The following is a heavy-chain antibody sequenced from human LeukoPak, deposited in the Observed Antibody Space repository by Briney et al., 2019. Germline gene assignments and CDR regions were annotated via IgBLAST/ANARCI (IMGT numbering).Heavy chain of an antibody. V-gene: IGHV3-74*01. CDR3: AKATGTLTN. J-gene: IGHJ4*02. Sequence: GGSLRLSCAASGFTFSSYWMHWVRQAPGKGLVWVSRINGDGSSTAYADSVKGRFTISRDNSKNTLYLQMNSLTAEDTAIFYCAKATGTLTNWGQGILVTVSS. D-gene: IGHD1-1*01. CDR2: INGDGSST. CDR1: GFTFSSYW.